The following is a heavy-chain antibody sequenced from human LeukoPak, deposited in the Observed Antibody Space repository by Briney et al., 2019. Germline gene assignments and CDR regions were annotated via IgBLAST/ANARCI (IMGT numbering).Heavy chain of an antibody. CDR2: INHSGST. J-gene: IGHJ6*02. CDR3: ARVLDDFWSGYFYYGMDV. Sequence: SETLSLTCAVYGGSFSGYYWSWIRQPPGKGLEWIGEINHSGSTNYNPSLKSRVTISVDTSKNQFSLKLGSVTAADTAVYYCARVLDDFWSGYFYYGMDVWGQGTTVTVSS. CDR1: GGSFSGYY. V-gene: IGHV4-34*01. D-gene: IGHD3-3*01.